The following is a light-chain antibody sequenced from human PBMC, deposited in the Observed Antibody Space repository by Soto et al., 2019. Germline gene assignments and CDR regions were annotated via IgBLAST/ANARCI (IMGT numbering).Light chain of an antibody. V-gene: IGLV1-44*01. CDR3: ASWDDSLDGYV. J-gene: IGLJ1*01. Sequence: QSVLTQPSSASGTPGQRVTISCSGSSSNIGGNPVNWFQQLPGAAPKLLVYSKNQRPSGVPDRFSGSKSGTSASLAISGLQSDDEGDYYCASWDDSLDGYVFGTGTKSPS. CDR1: SSNIGGNP. CDR2: SKN.